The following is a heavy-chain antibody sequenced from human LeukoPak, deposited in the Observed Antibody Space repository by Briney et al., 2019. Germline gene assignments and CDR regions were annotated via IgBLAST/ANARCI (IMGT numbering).Heavy chain of an antibody. J-gene: IGHJ4*02. Sequence: SETLSLTCTVSGGSISSYYWSWIRQPPGKGLEWIGYIYYSGNTNYNPSLKGRVTISVDTSKNQFSLKLNSVTAADTAVYYCARGSLLYYFDYWGQGALVTVSS. V-gene: IGHV4-59*08. CDR1: GGSISSYY. CDR3: ARGSLLYYFDY. CDR2: IYYSGNT. D-gene: IGHD4-23*01.